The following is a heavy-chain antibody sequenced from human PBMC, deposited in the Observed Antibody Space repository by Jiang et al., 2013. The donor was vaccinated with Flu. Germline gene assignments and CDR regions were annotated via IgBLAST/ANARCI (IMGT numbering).Heavy chain of an antibody. Sequence: AEVKKPGESLRISCKGSGYSFTSYWISWVRQMPGKGLEWMGRIDPSDSYTNYSPSFQGHVTISADKSIDTTYLQWSGLKASDTAIYYCARQGFGGNSIDHWGQGTLVTVSS. CDR1: GYSFTSYW. CDR3: ARQGFGGNSIDH. D-gene: IGHD4-23*01. V-gene: IGHV5-10-1*01. CDR2: IDPSDSYT. J-gene: IGHJ4*02.